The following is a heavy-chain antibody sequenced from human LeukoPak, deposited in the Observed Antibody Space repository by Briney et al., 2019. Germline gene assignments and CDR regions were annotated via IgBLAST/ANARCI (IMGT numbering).Heavy chain of an antibody. CDR2: IYYSGST. CDR3: ARDLVGADAFDI. J-gene: IGHJ3*02. D-gene: IGHD1-26*01. V-gene: IGHV4-59*01. Sequence: SETLSLTCTVSGGSISSYYWSWIRQPPGKGLAWIGYIYYSGSTNYNPSLKSRVTISVDTSKNQFSLKLSSVTAADTAVYYCARDLVGADAFDIWGQGTMVTVSS. CDR1: GGSISSYY.